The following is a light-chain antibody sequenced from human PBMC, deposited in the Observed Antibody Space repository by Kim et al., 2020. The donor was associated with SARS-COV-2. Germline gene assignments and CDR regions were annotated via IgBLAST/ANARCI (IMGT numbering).Light chain of an antibody. J-gene: IGLJ3*02. V-gene: IGLV3-21*04. Sequence: APGKTATIPCGGSDIGIKSVNWYQQRPGQAPLLVIYYDSDRPSGIPERFSGSNSGNTATLTISRVDAGDEADYYCQVWDSSSHHLVFGGGTQLTVL. CDR3: QVWDSSSHHLV. CDR1: DIGIKS. CDR2: YDS.